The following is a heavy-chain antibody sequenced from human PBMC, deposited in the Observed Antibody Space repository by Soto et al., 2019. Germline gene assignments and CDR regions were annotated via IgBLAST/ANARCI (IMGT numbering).Heavy chain of an antibody. D-gene: IGHD3-10*01. CDR3: ARDPSGEGFGEVSYGSDV. Sequence: EVQLVESGGGSVQPGGSKRLSCADSGFTFGSYDMHWVRQATGRGLEWVSSIDIVGDTYYQGSVKGRFTITRDNVKNSLYLRMNILRAEDSAVYYCARDPSGEGFGEVSYGSDVWGHGTTVTVSS. CDR1: GFTFGSYD. J-gene: IGHJ6*02. CDR2: IDIVGDT. V-gene: IGHV3-13*01.